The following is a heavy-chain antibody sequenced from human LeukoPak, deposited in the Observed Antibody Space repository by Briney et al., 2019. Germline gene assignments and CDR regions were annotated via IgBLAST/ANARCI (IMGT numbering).Heavy chain of an antibody. Sequence: QSGGSLRLSCAASGFTFSSYAMSWVRQAPGKGLEWVSAISGSGGSTYYADSVKGRFTISRDNSKNTLYLQMNSLRAEDTAVYYCAKVHSPNNLPSMIVVEPYFDYWGQGTLVTVSS. CDR3: AKVHSPNNLPSMIVVEPYFDY. D-gene: IGHD3-22*01. CDR1: GFTFSSYA. CDR2: ISGSGGST. J-gene: IGHJ4*02. V-gene: IGHV3-23*01.